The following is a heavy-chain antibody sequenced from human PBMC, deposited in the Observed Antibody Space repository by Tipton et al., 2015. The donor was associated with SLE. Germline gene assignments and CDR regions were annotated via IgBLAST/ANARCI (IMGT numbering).Heavy chain of an antibody. J-gene: IGHJ4*02. CDR1: GFTFGSNA. CDR2: ISGGGGLT. D-gene: IGHD4-17*01. CDR3: ARGDYVDPTDY. Sequence: SLRLSCAASGFTFGSNAMSWVRQAPGKGLEWVSSISGGGGLTYYADSVKGRFTISRDNARNSLYLQMNSLRAEDTAVYYCARGDYVDPTDYWGQGTPVTVSS. V-gene: IGHV3-23*01.